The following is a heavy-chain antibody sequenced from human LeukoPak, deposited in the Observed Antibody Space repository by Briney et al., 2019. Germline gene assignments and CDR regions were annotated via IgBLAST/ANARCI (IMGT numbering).Heavy chain of an antibody. J-gene: IGHJ3*02. Sequence: PSETLSLTCAVYGGSFSGYYWSWIRQPPGKSLEWIGYIYHSGSTYYNPSLKSRVTISVDRSKNQFSLKLSSVTAADTAVYYCARDSGYYDSDGGAFDIWGQGTMVTVSS. D-gene: IGHD3-22*01. CDR1: GGSFSGYY. CDR3: ARDSGYYDSDGGAFDI. CDR2: IYHSGST. V-gene: IGHV4-30-2*01.